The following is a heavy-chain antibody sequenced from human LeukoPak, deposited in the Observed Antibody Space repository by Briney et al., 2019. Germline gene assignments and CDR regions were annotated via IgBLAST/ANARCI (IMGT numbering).Heavy chain of an antibody. J-gene: IGHJ1*01. CDR2: IYYSGST. CDR1: GGSISSSSYY. V-gene: IGHV4-39*01. Sequence: SETLSLTCTVSGGSISSSSYYWGWIRQPPGKWLEWIGSIYYSGSTYYNPSLKSRVTISVDTSKHQFSLKLSSVTAADTAVYYCANLYYYDSSGYPEYFQHWGQGTLVTVSS. D-gene: IGHD3-22*01. CDR3: ANLYYYDSSGYPEYFQH.